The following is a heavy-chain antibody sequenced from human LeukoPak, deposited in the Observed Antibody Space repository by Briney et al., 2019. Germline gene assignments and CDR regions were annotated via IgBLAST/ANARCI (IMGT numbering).Heavy chain of an antibody. Sequence: PGGSLRLSCAASGFTFSSYAISWVRQAPGKGLEWVSAVSGRGDSTYYADSVKGRFTISRDNSKNTLYLQMNSLRAEDTAVYYCARITYYSGSGSYPDYWGQGTLVTVSS. CDR1: GFTFSSYA. J-gene: IGHJ4*02. CDR3: ARITYYSGSGSYPDY. V-gene: IGHV3-23*01. D-gene: IGHD3-10*01. CDR2: VSGRGDST.